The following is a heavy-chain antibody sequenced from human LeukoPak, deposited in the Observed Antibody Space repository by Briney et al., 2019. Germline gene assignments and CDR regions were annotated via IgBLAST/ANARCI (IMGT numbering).Heavy chain of an antibody. CDR3: ARGGDYAGYYYYYYMDV. V-gene: IGHV4-59*01. Sequence: PSETLSLTCTVSGGSISSYYWSWIRQPPGKGLEWIGYIYYSGSTNYNPSLKSRVTISVDTSKNQFSLKLSSVTAADTAVYYCARGGDYAGYYYYYYMDVWGKGTTVTVSS. CDR1: GGSISSYY. D-gene: IGHD4-17*01. CDR2: IYYSGST. J-gene: IGHJ6*03.